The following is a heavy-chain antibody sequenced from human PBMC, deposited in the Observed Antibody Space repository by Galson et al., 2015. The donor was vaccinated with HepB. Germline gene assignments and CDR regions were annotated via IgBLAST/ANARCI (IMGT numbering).Heavy chain of an antibody. CDR2: ISGVGDSK. D-gene: IGHD7-27*01. CDR1: GFIFNNYA. V-gene: IGHV3-23*01. Sequence: SLRLSCAASGFIFNNYAMCWVRQAPGKGLEWVSFISGVGDSKYYPDSVKGRFTISRDNSKNTLYLQINSLRADDTAVYYCTKDRPGSFDYWGQGTLVIVSS. CDR3: TKDRPGSFDY. J-gene: IGHJ4*02.